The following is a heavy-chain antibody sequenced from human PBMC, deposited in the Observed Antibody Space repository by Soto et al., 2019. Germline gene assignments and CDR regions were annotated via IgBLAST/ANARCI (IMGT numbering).Heavy chain of an antibody. V-gene: IGHV3-9*01. CDR1: GFTFDDYA. CDR2: ISWNSGSI. CDR3: AKDTRSSRDYYYYGMDV. J-gene: IGHJ6*02. Sequence: EVQLVESGGGLVQPGRSLRLSCAASGFTFDDYAMHWVRQAPGKGLERVSGISWNSGSIDYADSVKGRFTISRDNAKNSLYLQMNSLRAEDTALYYCAKDTRSSRDYYYYGMDVWGQGTTVTVSS. D-gene: IGHD6-13*01.